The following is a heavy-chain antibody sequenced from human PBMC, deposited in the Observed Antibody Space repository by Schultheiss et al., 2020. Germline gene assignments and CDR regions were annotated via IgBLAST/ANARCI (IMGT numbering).Heavy chain of an antibody. CDR2: ISSGGGYT. D-gene: IGHD6-6*01. CDR1: GFTFSGSA. CDR3: ARVGLLAAPGSFDY. J-gene: IGHJ4*02. Sequence: GGSLRLSCAASGFTFSGSAMHWVRQAPGKGLEWVSYISSGGGYTYHADSVRGRFTISRDNAKNSLYLQINSLRAEDTAVYFCARVGLLAAPGSFDYWGQGTLVTVSS. V-gene: IGHV3-21*05.